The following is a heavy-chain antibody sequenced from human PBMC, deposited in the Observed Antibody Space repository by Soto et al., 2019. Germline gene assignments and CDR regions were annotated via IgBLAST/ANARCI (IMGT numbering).Heavy chain of an antibody. CDR1: GVTFSNYA. V-gene: IGHV1-69*13. Sequence: SVKVSCKASGVTFSNYAISWVRQAPGQGLEWMGGIIPIFDTGNYAQKFQGRVTITADESTSTAYMELSSLRSEDTAVYYCAREKSGNYDILTGYYDYWGQGTLVTVSS. J-gene: IGHJ4*02. CDR2: IIPIFDTG. CDR3: AREKSGNYDILTGYYDY. D-gene: IGHD3-9*01.